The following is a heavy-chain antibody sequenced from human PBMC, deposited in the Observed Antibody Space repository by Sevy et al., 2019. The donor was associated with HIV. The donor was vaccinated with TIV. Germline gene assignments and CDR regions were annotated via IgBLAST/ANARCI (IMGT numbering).Heavy chain of an antibody. Sequence: SETLSLTCTVSGVSVSGDSYYWSWIRQPPGKGLEWIGYMLYHSETTNYNPSLKSRVTISLHTSKNQLSLTLTSVTAADTALYYCARGNLAMTGRWEHAFDIWGQGTMVTVSS. D-gene: IGHD3-9*01. CDR3: ARGNLAMTGRWEHAFDI. CDR1: GVSVSGDSYY. V-gene: IGHV4-61*01. CDR2: MLYHSETT. J-gene: IGHJ3*02.